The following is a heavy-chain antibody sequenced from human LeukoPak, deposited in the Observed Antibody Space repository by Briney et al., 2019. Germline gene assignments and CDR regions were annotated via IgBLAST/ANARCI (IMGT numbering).Heavy chain of an antibody. CDR2: IIPIFGTA. Sequence: ASVKVSCKASGGTFSSYAISWVRQAPGQGLEWMGGIIPIFGTANYAQKFQGRVTITADESTSTAYMELSSLRSEDTAVYYCARPGGRYQLLGAFDIWGQGTMVTVSS. D-gene: IGHD2-2*01. J-gene: IGHJ3*02. CDR1: GGTFSSYA. CDR3: ARPGGRYQLLGAFDI. V-gene: IGHV1-69*13.